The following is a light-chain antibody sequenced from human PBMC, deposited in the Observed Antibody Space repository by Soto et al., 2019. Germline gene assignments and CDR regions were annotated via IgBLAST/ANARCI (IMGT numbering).Light chain of an antibody. CDR1: QSVSGT. Sequence: IVLTQSPGTLSVSAGQRVTISCRASQSVSGTLAWYQQKPGQAPSLLIYGASTRASSFPARFSGSGSGTEFTLTISSLKSEDFEVYYCQQDNNLPCTFGQGTKVDIK. CDR2: GAS. V-gene: IGKV3-15*01. J-gene: IGKJ1*01. CDR3: QQDNNLPCT.